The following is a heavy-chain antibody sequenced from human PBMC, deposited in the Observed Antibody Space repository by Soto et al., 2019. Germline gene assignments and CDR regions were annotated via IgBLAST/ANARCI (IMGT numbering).Heavy chain of an antibody. CDR3: AKYCSGGSCYSHPH. CDR1: GFTFSSYA. Sequence: GGSLRLSCAASGFTFSSYAMSWIRQAPGKGLEWVSAISGSGGSTYYADSVKGRFTIARDNSKNTLYLQMNSLRAEDTAVYYCAKYCSGGSCYSHPHWGQGTLVPVSS. D-gene: IGHD2-15*01. CDR2: ISGSGGST. V-gene: IGHV3-23*01. J-gene: IGHJ4*02.